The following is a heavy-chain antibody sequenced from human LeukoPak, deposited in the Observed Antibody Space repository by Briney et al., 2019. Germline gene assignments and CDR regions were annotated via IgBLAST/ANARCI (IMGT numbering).Heavy chain of an antibody. Sequence: PSGTLSLTCAVSGGSISDNDWWTWIRQSPGKGLEWIGDAYHSGSTTYNPSLKSRVTISLDKSKKQVSLKLNSVTAADTAMYYCAKVDIMTTPGAFAVWGQGTMVTVSS. CDR3: AKVDIMTTPGAFAV. V-gene: IGHV4-4*02. CDR1: GGSISDNDW. CDR2: AYHSGST. J-gene: IGHJ3*01. D-gene: IGHD1-1*01.